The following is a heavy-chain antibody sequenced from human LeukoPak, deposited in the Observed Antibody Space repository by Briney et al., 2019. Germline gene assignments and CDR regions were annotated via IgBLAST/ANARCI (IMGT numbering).Heavy chain of an antibody. Sequence: GGSLRLSCVVSGFTVSSNYMNWVRQAPGKGLEWVSVLYSGGITYSADSVKGRFTISRDISKNTLYLQMNSLRAEDTAVYYCAKDRSGGDLPFDYWGQGTLVTVSS. CDR1: GFTVSSNY. CDR2: LYSGGIT. V-gene: IGHV3-66*01. CDR3: AKDRSGGDLPFDY. J-gene: IGHJ4*02. D-gene: IGHD3-16*01.